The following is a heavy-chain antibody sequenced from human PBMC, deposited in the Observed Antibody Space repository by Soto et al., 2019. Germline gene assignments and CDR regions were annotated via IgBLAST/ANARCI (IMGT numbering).Heavy chain of an antibody. Sequence: GGSLRLSCAASGFTFSSYSMNWVRQAPGKGLEWVSYISSSSSTIYYADSVKGRFTISRDNAKNSLYLQMNSLRAEDPAVYYCAREALPASPNWFAPGGQGPLVTVSS. J-gene: IGHJ5*02. CDR3: AREALPASPNWFAP. CDR1: GFTFSSYS. CDR2: ISSSSSTI. V-gene: IGHV3-48*01.